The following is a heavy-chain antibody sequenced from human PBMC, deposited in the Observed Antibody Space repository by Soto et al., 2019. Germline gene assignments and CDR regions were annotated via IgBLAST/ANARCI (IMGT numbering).Heavy chain of an antibody. CDR3: AREDSIIIPAVSDF. V-gene: IGHV3-21*01. Sequence: GGSLRLSCTVSGFAFNNYGISWVRQAPGKGLEWVSSISKSDFTYYSDSVKGRFTISRDNAKNSVSLQMNTLRVEDTAVYYCAREDSIIIPAVSDFWGQGTLVTVSS. J-gene: IGHJ4*02. D-gene: IGHD2-2*01. CDR1: GFAFNNYG. CDR2: ISKSDFT.